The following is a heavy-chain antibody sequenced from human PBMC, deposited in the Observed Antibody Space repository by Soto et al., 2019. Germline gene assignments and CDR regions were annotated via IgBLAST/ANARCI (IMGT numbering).Heavy chain of an antibody. CDR1: GYSVSSSDYC. J-gene: IGHJ6*02. Sequence: AXETLSVTCSVSGYSVSSSDYCWTWIRQPPGKGLEWIGSMFYSGLTYYNPSLKSRVTLSVDTSKNQFSVRLNSVTAADTAVYYCAPLSVSLSGPYGIHVWGQGTTVTVSS. D-gene: IGHD2-15*01. CDR2: MFYSGLT. CDR3: APLSVSLSGPYGIHV. V-gene: IGHV4-39*01.